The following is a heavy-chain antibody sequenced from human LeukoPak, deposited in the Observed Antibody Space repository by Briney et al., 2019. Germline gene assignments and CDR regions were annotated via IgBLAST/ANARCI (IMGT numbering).Heavy chain of an antibody. V-gene: IGHV4-59*01. J-gene: IGHJ4*02. D-gene: IGHD3-22*01. Sequence: SETLSLTCTVSGGSISSYYWSWIRQPPGKGLEWIGYIYYSGSTNYNPSLKSRVTISVDTSKNQFSLKLSSVTAADTAVYYCARESYDSSGLDCWGQGTLVTVSS. CDR1: GGSISSYY. CDR3: ARESYDSSGLDC. CDR2: IYYSGST.